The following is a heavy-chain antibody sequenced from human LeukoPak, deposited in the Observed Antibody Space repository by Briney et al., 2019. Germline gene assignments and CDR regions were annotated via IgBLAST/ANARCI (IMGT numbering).Heavy chain of an antibody. CDR2: ISTSSSTM. CDR1: EFTFSNSN. V-gene: IGHV3-48*01. CDR3: ARGVTGFDY. D-gene: IGHD2-21*02. Sequence: GGSLRLSCAASEFTFSNSNMNWVRQAPGKGLEWVSYISTSSSTMYYADSVKGRFTISRDNAKNSLYLQMNSLRAEDTAVYYCARGVTGFDYWGQGTLVTVSS. J-gene: IGHJ4*02.